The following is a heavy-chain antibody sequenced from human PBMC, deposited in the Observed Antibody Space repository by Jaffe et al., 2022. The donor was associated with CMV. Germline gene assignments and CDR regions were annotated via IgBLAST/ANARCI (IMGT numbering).Heavy chain of an antibody. CDR3: ARSLHLSFGDLFRRVPRHYYFYYMDV. Sequence: QVQLQQWGAGLLKPSETLSLTCGVDGGSFSDYYWTWIRQPPGKGLEWIGEINHSGATNYNPSLKSRLTISVDTSKTQFSLTLRSVTAADTAVYYCARSLHLSFGDLFRRVPRHYYFYYMDVWGKGTTVTVSS. CDR2: INHSGAT. D-gene: IGHD3-10*01. CDR1: GGSFSDYY. V-gene: IGHV4-34*01. J-gene: IGHJ6*03.